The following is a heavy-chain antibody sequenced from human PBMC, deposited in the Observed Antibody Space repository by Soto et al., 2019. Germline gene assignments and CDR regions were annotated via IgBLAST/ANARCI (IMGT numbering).Heavy chain of an antibody. CDR1: GGTFSSYT. D-gene: IGHD2-15*01. Sequence: QVQLVQSGAEVKKPGSSVKVSCKASGGTFSSYTISWVRQAPGQGLEWMGRIIPILGIENYAQKFQGRVTITADKSTSTAYMELSSLRSEDTAVYYCARDEERYCSGGSCYRLFYGMDVWGQGTTVTVSS. V-gene: IGHV1-69*08. CDR2: IIPILGIE. CDR3: ARDEERYCSGGSCYRLFYGMDV. J-gene: IGHJ6*02.